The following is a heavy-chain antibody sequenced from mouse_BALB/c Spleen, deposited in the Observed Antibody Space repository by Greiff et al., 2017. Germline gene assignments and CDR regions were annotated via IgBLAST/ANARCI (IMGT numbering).Heavy chain of an antibody. V-gene: IGHV1S127*01. CDR1: GYTFTSYW. Sequence: VQLVESGPELVRPGASVKMSCKASGYTFTSYWMHWVKQRPGQGLEWIGMIDPSNSETRLNQKFKDKATLNVDKSSNTAYMQLSSLTSEDSAVYYCARRYGNYPWYFDYWGQGTTLTVSS. J-gene: IGHJ2*01. CDR2: IDPSNSET. D-gene: IGHD2-10*02. CDR3: ARRYGNYPWYFDY.